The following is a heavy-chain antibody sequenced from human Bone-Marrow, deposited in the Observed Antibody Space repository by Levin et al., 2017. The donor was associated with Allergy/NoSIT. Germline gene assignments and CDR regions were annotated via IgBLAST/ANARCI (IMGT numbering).Heavy chain of an antibody. Sequence: GESLKISCVGSGFTFSSYWMTWVRQAPGKGLEWVGNIKEDGNEESYADSVKGRFTFSRDNAKNSLYLQMSGLRAEDTAVYYCARDLVDTSVIPPDSWGQGTLVTVSS. CDR3: ARDLVDTSVIPPDS. J-gene: IGHJ4*02. CDR1: GFTFSSYW. V-gene: IGHV3-7*01. CDR2: IKEDGNEE. D-gene: IGHD3-16*02.